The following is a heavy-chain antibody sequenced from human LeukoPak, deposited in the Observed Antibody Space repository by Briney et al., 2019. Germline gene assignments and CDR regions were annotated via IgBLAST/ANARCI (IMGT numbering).Heavy chain of an antibody. D-gene: IGHD2-2*01. CDR3: ARRLTQYDCFDP. CDR2: TYYRSAWYN. CDR1: GDSVSSNSVT. J-gene: IGHJ5*02. V-gene: IGHV6-1*01. Sequence: SQTLSLTCAISGDSVSSNSVTWNWIRQSPSRGLEWLGRTYYRSAWYNDYAVSVRGRITVNSDTSKDQFSLHLNSVTPEDAAVYYCARRLTQYDCFDPWGQGILVTVSS.